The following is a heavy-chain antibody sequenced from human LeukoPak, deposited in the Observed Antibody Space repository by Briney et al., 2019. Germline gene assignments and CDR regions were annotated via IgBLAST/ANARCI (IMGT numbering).Heavy chain of an antibody. D-gene: IGHD3-10*01. J-gene: IGHJ5*02. V-gene: IGHV1-3*01. CDR3: ARGPYGSGSDNWFDP. CDR1: GYTFTSYA. Sequence: GASVKVSCKASGYTFTSYAMHWVRQAPGQRLEWMGWINAGNGNTKYSQKFQGRVTITRDTSASTAYMELSSLRSEDTAVYYCARGPYGSGSDNWFDPWGQGALVTVSS. CDR2: INAGNGNT.